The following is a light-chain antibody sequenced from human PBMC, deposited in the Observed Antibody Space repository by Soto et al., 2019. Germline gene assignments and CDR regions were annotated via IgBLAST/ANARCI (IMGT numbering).Light chain of an antibody. Sequence: EIVLTQSPATLSLSPGERSTLSCRASQSVSSYLAWYQQKPGQAPRLLIYDASNTATGIPARFSGSGSGTDFPLTIRSLEPEDFAVYYCQQYGSSPLTFGGGTKV. V-gene: IGKV3-11*01. CDR2: DAS. CDR1: QSVSSY. CDR3: QQYGSSPLT. J-gene: IGKJ4*01.